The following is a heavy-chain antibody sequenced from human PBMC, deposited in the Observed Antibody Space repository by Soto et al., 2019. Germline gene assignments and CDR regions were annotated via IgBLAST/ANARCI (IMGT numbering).Heavy chain of an antibody. D-gene: IGHD3-3*01. Sequence: EVQLVQSGAEVKKPGDSLKISCSTSGYKFTTYWIGWVRQMPGKGLEWVGIIYPGDSDTTYSPSFQGQVTISADKSSSPTYLQWTTLQASDTAMYYCARHQQSATCFDYWGQGTLVTVAS. V-gene: IGHV5-51*01. CDR1: GYKFTTYW. J-gene: IGHJ4*02. CDR2: IYPGDSDT. CDR3: ARHQQSATCFDY.